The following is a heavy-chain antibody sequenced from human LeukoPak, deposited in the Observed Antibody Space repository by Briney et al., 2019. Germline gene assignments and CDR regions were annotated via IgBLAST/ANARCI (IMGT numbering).Heavy chain of an antibody. CDR3: AKASETGTMYYFDY. J-gene: IGHJ4*02. D-gene: IGHD1-1*01. CDR2: IWYDGSNK. V-gene: IGHV3-33*06. CDR1: GFTCSSYG. Sequence: GGSLRLSCAASGFTCSSYGMHWVRQPPGKGLEWVAGIWYDGSNKYYADSVKGRFTISRDNSKNTLYLQMNSLRAEDTAVYYCAKASETGTMYYFDYWGQGTLVTVSS.